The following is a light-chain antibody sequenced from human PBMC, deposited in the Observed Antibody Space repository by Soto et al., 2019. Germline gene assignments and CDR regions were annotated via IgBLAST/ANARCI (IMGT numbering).Light chain of an antibody. CDR3: ASYISSGTWV. CDR1: SSDGGAYGS. CDR2: EVR. J-gene: IGLJ3*02. Sequence: QSALTQPASVSGSPGQSITISCTGISSDGGAYGSVSWYQLHSGKAPKLVIYEVRNRPSGVSNRFSGSKSGNTASLTISGLQAEDVADYFCASYISSGTWVFCGGTKLTVL. V-gene: IGLV2-14*01.